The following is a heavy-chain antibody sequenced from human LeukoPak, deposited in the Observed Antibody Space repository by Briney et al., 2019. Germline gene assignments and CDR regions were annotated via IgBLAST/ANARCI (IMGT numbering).Heavy chain of an antibody. CDR2: ISSSSSYI. Sequence: GGSLRLSCAASGFTFSSYSMNWVRQAPGKGLEWVSSISSSSSYIYYADSVKGRFTISRDNAKNSLYLQMNSLRAEDTAVYYCAKLYGDYAPTIYYFDYWGQGTLVTVSS. CDR1: GFTFSSYS. CDR3: AKLYGDYAPTIYYFDY. D-gene: IGHD4-17*01. V-gene: IGHV3-21*04. J-gene: IGHJ4*02.